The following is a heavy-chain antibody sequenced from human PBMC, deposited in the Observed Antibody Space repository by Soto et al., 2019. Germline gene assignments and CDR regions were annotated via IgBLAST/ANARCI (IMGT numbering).Heavy chain of an antibody. Sequence: SLRLACTASGFTFYYFAIRCVRQLPGKCLEWVSGINWNTVNIAYADSVKGRFTISRDNGKNSLYLQMNSLKTEDTALYSFARGSHSDSGDYGYFDFWGQGAMVTVSS. V-gene: IGHV3-9*01. J-gene: IGHJ4*02. D-gene: IGHD4-17*01. CDR1: GFTFYYFA. CDR3: ARGSHSDSGDYGYFDF. CDR2: INWNTVNI.